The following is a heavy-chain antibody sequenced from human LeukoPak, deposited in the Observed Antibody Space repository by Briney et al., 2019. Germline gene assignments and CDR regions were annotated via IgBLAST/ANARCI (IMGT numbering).Heavy chain of an antibody. CDR3: ARALGCDVLTGYNRGWFFDL. CDR1: GVSISSGGYY. CDR2: IYYTGAT. V-gene: IGHV4-31*03. Sequence: SQTLSLTCTVSGVSISSGGYYWTWIRQHPAKGLEWLGYIYYTGATYYNPSVKSRLTLSVGTSENQFSLRLSSVTAADTAVYYCARALGCDVLTGYNRGWFFDLWGRGTLVTVSS. J-gene: IGHJ2*01. D-gene: IGHD3-9*01.